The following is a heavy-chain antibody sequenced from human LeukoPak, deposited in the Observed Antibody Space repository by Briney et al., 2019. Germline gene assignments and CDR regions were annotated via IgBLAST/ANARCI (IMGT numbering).Heavy chain of an antibody. CDR2: IIPIFGTA. V-gene: IGHV1-69*13. Sequence: GSSVKVSCKASGGTFSSYAIRWVPQAPGQGLEWIGGIIPIFGTANYAQKFQGRVTITADESTSTAYMELSSLRSDDTAVYYCAREARGRDGYNPDYWGQGTLVTVSS. J-gene: IGHJ4*02. CDR1: GGTFSSYA. CDR3: AREARGRDGYNPDY. D-gene: IGHD5-24*01.